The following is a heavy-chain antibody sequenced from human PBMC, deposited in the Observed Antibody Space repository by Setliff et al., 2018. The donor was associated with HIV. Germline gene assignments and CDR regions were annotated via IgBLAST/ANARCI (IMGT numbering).Heavy chain of an antibody. CDR3: AKDNLSRVVVAAMVFDY. Sequence: PGGSLRLSCAASGFTFSSYGIHWVRQAPGKGLEWVAFIRYDGSNKYYADSVKGRFTISRDNPKNTLYLQMNSLRAEDTAVYYCAKDNLSRVVVAAMVFDYWGQGTLVTVSS. D-gene: IGHD2-15*01. CDR2: IRYDGSNK. J-gene: IGHJ4*02. V-gene: IGHV3-30*02. CDR1: GFTFSSYG.